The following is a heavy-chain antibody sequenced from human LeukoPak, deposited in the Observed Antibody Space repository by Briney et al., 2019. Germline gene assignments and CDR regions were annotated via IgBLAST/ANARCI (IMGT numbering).Heavy chain of an antibody. D-gene: IGHD3-10*01. J-gene: IGHJ4*02. CDR2: IYYSGST. CDR3: ARGKVLLWFGELPKTGYYFDY. V-gene: IGHV4-30-4*08. CDR1: GGSISSGDYY. Sequence: SQTLSLTCTVSGGSISSGDYYWSWIRQPPGKGLEWIGYIYYSGSTYYNPSLKSRVTISVDASKNQFPLKLSSVTAADTAVYYCARGKVLLWFGELPKTGYYFDYWGQGTLVTVSS.